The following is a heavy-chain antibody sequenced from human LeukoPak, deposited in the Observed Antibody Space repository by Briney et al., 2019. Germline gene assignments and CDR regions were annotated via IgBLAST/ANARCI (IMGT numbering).Heavy chain of an antibody. D-gene: IGHD2-2*01. J-gene: IGHJ3*02. CDR1: GDFINRHY. V-gene: IGHV4-59*08. CDR3: ATNAGPAALDAIDI. Sequence: PSETLSLTCTDSGDFINRHYWSWIRQTPGTGPYWLGYMSYRGSTNYNPSLKSRVTMSVDTSNNQFSLRLSSVTAADTAVYYCATNAGPAALDAIDIWGQGTIVIVSS. CDR2: MSYRGST.